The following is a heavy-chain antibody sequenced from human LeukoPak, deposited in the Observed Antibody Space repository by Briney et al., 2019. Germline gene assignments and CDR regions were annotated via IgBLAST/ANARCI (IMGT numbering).Heavy chain of an antibody. Sequence: SETLSLTCTVPGYSISSGYYWGWIRQPPGKGLEWIGSIYHSGSTYYNPSLKSRVTISVDTSKNQFSLKLSSVTAADTAVYYCATGGVGEFDYWGQGTLVTVSS. V-gene: IGHV4-38-2*02. CDR1: GYSISSGYY. CDR3: ATGGVGEFDY. J-gene: IGHJ4*02. D-gene: IGHD3-16*01. CDR2: IYHSGST.